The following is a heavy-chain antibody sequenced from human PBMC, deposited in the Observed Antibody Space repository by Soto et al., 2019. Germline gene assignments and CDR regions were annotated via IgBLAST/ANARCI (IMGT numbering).Heavy chain of an antibody. CDR1: GATFTSST. J-gene: IGHJ4*02. CDR2: ILVGSGQT. V-gene: IGHV1-58*01. D-gene: IGHD3-22*01. Sequence: CKASGATFTSSTVNWVRQARGQPPEWIGWILVGSGQTNSAQKFQGRVAITRDMSTYTAYLELNSLRSDDSAVYYCAAISSGYYRVFDYWGQGTPVTVSS. CDR3: AAISSGYYRVFDY.